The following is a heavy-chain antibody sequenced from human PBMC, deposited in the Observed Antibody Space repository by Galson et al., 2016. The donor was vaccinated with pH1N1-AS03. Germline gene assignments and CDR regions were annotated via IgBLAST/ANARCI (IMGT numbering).Heavy chain of an antibody. Sequence: SVKVSCKASGYTFTANYVHWVRQAPGQGLEWMGWINPDTGDTKFTQKFQGRVTMTRDTSASTTHLDLSRLGFDDTAMYSCVRVIRGGGPANWSQGTLVTVSS. CDR3: VRVIRGGGPAN. J-gene: IGHJ4*02. CDR2: INPDTGDT. V-gene: IGHV1-2*02. CDR1: GYTFTANY. D-gene: IGHD4-23*01.